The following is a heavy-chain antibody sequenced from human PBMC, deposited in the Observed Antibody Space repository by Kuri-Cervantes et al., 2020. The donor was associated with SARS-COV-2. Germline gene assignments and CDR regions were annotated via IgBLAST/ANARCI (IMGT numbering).Heavy chain of an antibody. V-gene: IGHV1-2*02. Sequence: GESLKISCKASGYTFTGRYIYWVRQAPGQGLEWMGWINPNSGDTKYTQKFQGRVTMARDTSITTAYMELIGLRSDDTAVYYCARGYYGLDYWGQGSLVTVSS. CDR2: INPNSGDT. J-gene: IGHJ4*02. CDR1: GYTFTGRY. CDR3: ARGYYGLDY. D-gene: IGHD3-3*01.